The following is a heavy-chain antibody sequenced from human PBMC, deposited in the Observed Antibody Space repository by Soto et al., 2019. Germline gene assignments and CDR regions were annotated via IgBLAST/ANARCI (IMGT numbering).Heavy chain of an antibody. Sequence: PGGSLRLSCAASGFTFSSYAMSWVRQAPGKGLEWVSGIGGSGRTTYYADSVKGRFTISRDNSNNTLFLQMNSLRAEDTAVYYCAKSRYSDSSGDFYDYWGQGTLVIVSS. CDR3: AKSRYSDSSGDFYDY. CDR1: GFTFSSYA. D-gene: IGHD3-22*01. J-gene: IGHJ4*02. V-gene: IGHV3-23*01. CDR2: IGGSGRTT.